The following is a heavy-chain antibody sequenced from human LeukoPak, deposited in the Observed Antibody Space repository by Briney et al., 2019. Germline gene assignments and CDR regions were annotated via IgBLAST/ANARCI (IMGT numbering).Heavy chain of an antibody. D-gene: IGHD1-26*01. CDR1: GFTFSDYY. Sequence: VGSLRLSCAASGFTFSDYYMSWIRQAPGKGLEWVSYISSSGSTIYYADSVKGRFTISRDNAKNSLYLEMNSLRAEDTAVYYCVGGSAGGDDYWVQGTLVTVSS. CDR3: VGGSAGGDDY. J-gene: IGHJ4*02. V-gene: IGHV3-11*04. CDR2: ISSSGSTI.